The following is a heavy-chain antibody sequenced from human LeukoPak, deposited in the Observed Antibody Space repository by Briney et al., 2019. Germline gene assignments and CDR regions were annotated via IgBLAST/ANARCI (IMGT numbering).Heavy chain of an antibody. D-gene: IGHD3-10*01. CDR3: AKDLYGSGSSILFDY. CDR1: GFTFSSYG. Sequence: GRSLRLSCAASGFTFSSYGMHWVRQAPGKGLEWVAVISYDGSNKYYADSVKGRFTISRDNSKNTLYLQMNSLRAEDTAVYYCAKDLYGSGSSILFDYWGQGTLVTVSS. J-gene: IGHJ4*02. CDR2: ISYDGSNK. V-gene: IGHV3-30*18.